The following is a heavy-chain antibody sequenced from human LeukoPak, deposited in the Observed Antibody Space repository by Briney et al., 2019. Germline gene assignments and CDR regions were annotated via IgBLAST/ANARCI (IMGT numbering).Heavy chain of an antibody. CDR1: GYSFASYW. CDR2: IYPGDSDT. V-gene: IGHV5-51*01. J-gene: IGHJ4*02. CDR3: ARQDGSAWYYFDY. D-gene: IGHD6-19*01. Sequence: GESLKISCKGSGYSFASYWIGWVRPMPGKGLEWTGIIYPGDSDTRYSPSSQGQVTISVDKSISTAYLQWNSLKASDTAIYYCARQDGSAWYYFDYWGQGTLVTVSS.